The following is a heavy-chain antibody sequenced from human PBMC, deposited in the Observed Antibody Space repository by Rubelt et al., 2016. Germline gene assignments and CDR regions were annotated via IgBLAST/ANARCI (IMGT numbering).Heavy chain of an antibody. D-gene: IGHD3-22*01. J-gene: IGHJ5*02. CDR1: GASISSYY. CDR3: ARIYYDSSAYYYGVGWFDP. Sequence: LQKPSETLSLTCSVSGASISSYYWNWIRQPPGKGLEWIGYISYTGNTNYNPSLQSRATISADTSKNQFSLRLSSVTAADTAVYYCARIYYDSSAYYYGVGWFDPWGQGTLVTVSS. V-gene: IGHV4-59*08. CDR2: ISYTGNT.